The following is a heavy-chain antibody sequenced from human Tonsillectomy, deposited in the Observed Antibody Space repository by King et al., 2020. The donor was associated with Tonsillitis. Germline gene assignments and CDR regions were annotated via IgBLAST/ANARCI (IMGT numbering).Heavy chain of an antibody. D-gene: IGHD4-23*01. CDR2: IAIIGSNK. CDR1: GFTFSSYA. CDR3: ARRDGGLYYSSSGMDV. V-gene: IGHV3-30-3*01. J-gene: IGHJ6*04. Sequence: VQLVESGGGVVQPGRSLRLSCAASGFTFSSYAMNWVRQAPGKGLEWVADIAIIGSNKYYADSLQGRFTSSRDNSKNTLYLQRNSQRAEETAVCYSARRDGGLYYSSSGMDVWGAGTTVTVSS.